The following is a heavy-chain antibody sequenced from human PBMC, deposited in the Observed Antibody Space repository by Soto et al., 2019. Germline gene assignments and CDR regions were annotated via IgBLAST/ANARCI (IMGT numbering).Heavy chain of an antibody. D-gene: IGHD6-6*01. V-gene: IGHV4-30-2*01. J-gene: IGHJ4*02. Sequence: QLQLQESGSGLVKPSQTLSLTCAVSGGSISSGGYSWSWIRQPPGKGLEWIGYTYHSWSTDYNPSLKSRVTTSVDISNNQFSLKLSSLTAADTAVYYCAGGIAARPLGYWGQGTLVTVSS. CDR1: GGSISSGGYS. CDR2: TYHSWST. CDR3: AGGIAARPLGY.